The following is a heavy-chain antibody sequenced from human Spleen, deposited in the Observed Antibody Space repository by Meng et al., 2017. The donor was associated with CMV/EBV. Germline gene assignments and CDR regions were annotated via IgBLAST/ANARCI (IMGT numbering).Heavy chain of an antibody. CDR1: GFTFSDYY. CDR3: AKDRGGRYGLDRGNYGMDV. CDR2: INSSGSTI. D-gene: IGHD5-18*01. J-gene: IGHJ6*02. Sequence: GESLKISCAASGFTFSDYYMSWIRQAPGKGLEWVSYINSSGSTIYYADSVKGRFTISRDNAKNSLYLQMNSLRAEDTAVYYCAKDRGGRYGLDRGNYGMDVWGQGTTVTVSS. V-gene: IGHV3-11*01.